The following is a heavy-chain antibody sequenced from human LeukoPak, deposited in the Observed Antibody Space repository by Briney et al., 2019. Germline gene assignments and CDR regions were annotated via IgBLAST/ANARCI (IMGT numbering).Heavy chain of an antibody. D-gene: IGHD4-23*01. V-gene: IGHV3-23*01. J-gene: IGHJ4*02. Sequence: GGSLRLSCAPSGFTFNNYAMSWVRQAPGKGLEWVSAISGSGGTYYADSVKGRFIISRDNSKNTLYLQMNSLRAEDTAIYYCAKHPSVGNFEYWGQGTLVTVSS. CDR3: AKHPSVGNFEY. CDR2: ISGSGGT. CDR1: GFTFNNYA.